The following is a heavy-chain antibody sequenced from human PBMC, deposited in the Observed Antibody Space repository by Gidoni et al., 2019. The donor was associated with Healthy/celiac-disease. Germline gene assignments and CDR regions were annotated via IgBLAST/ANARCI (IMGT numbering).Heavy chain of an antibody. CDR2: ISSSSSYI. J-gene: IGHJ4*02. CDR1: GFTFRSYS. Sequence: EVQLVESGGGLVKPGGSLRLSCAASGFTFRSYSMNWVRQAPGKGLEWVSSISSSSSYIYYADSVKGRFTISRDNAKNSLYLQMNSLRAEDTAVYYCARGLGEYDIVVVVAAIGYWGQGTLVTVSS. V-gene: IGHV3-21*01. D-gene: IGHD2-15*01. CDR3: ARGLGEYDIVVVVAAIGY.